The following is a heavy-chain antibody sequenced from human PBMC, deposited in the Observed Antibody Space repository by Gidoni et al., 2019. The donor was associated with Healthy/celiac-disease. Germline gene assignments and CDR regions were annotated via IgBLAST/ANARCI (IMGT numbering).Heavy chain of an antibody. D-gene: IGHD3-22*01. CDR1: GGSISSGGYY. J-gene: IGHJ3*02. CDR2: IYYSGST. Sequence: QVQLQESGPGLVKPSQTLSLTCTVSGGSISSGGYYWSWIRQHPGKGLEWIGYIYYSGSTYYNPSLKSRVTISVDTSKNQFSLKLSSVTAADTAVYYCARERTMIAKEHDAFDIWGQGTMVTVSS. V-gene: IGHV4-31*03. CDR3: ARERTMIAKEHDAFDI.